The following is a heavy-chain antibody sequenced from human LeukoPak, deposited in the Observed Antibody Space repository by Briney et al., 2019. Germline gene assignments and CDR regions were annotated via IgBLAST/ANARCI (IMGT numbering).Heavy chain of an antibody. D-gene: IGHD6-19*01. CDR3: ARVSGWRAFDY. CDR1: GGSFSGYY. Sequence: PSETLSLTCAVYGGSFSGYYRSWIRQPPGKGLEWIGEINHSGSTNYNPSLKSRVTISVDTSKNQFSLKLSSVTAADTAVYYCARVSGWRAFDYWGQGTLVTVSS. V-gene: IGHV4-34*01. CDR2: INHSGST. J-gene: IGHJ4*02.